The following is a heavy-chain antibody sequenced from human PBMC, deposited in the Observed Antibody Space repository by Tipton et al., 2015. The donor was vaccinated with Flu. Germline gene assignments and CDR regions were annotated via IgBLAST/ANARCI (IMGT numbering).Heavy chain of an antibody. D-gene: IGHD7-27*01. J-gene: IGHJ5*01. V-gene: IGHV4-59*12. CDR3: ARDYGDLNWFDS. CDR2: IYYSGNT. Sequence: TLSLTCTVSGGSIGSYYWSWIRQPPGKGLEWIGYIYYSGNTNYSPSLKSRVTISVATSTNQFSLMVSSVTAADTAVYYCARDYGDLNWFDSWGQGKVVTVSS. CDR1: GGSIGSYY.